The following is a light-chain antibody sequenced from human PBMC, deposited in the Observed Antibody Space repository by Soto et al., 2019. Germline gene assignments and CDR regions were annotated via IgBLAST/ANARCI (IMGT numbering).Light chain of an antibody. CDR3: QQYNNWPLT. CDR2: GAS. CDR1: QSVSGN. V-gene: IGKV3-15*01. J-gene: IGKJ4*01. Sequence: EIVMTQSPATLSVSPGERATLSCRASQSVSGNLAWYQQKPGQPPRLLIYGASTRATGIPARFSGSGSGTEFTLTISSLQSEDFAVDYCQQYNNWPLTFGGGTKVEIK.